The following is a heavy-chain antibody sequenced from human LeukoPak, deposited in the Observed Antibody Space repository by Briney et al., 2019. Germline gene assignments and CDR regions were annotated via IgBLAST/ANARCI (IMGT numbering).Heavy chain of an antibody. CDR2: ISYDGSNK. CDR3: ARGGDVVVPAAALDY. CDR1: GFTFSSYA. Sequence: GGSLRLSCAASGFTFSSYAMHWVRQAPGKGLEWVAVISYDGSNKYYADSVKGRFTISRDNSKNTLYLQMNSLRAEDTAVYYCARGGDVVVPAAALDYWGQGTLVTVSS. V-gene: IGHV3-30-3*01. D-gene: IGHD2-2*01. J-gene: IGHJ4*02.